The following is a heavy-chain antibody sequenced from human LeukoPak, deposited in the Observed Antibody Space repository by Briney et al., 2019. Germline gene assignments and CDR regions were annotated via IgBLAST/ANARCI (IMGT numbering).Heavy chain of an antibody. CDR2: FYTSANT. Sequence: PSETLSLTCTVSGDSVSGYYGSWIRQPPGKGLEWIGYFYTSANTNYNPSLKSRVTMLVDTSKNQFSLKLTSVTAADTAVYYCARGLRDEERHYGYYYMDVWGKGTTVTVSS. CDR1: GDSVSGYY. CDR3: ARGLRDEERHYGYYYMDV. V-gene: IGHV4-4*09. D-gene: IGHD3-22*01. J-gene: IGHJ6*03.